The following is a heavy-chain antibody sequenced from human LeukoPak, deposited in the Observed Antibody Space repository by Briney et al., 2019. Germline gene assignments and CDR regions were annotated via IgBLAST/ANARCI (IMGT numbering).Heavy chain of an antibody. CDR1: GFTFSSYW. CDR3: STGSGHAFDI. Sequence: GGSLRLSCAASGFTFSSYWMHWVRQVPGKGLVWVSRVNSDGSSTSYADSVKGRFTISRDNAKNTLYVQMNSLRAEDTAVYYCSTGSGHAFDIWGRGTMVTVSS. D-gene: IGHD3-10*01. J-gene: IGHJ3*02. CDR2: VNSDGSST. V-gene: IGHV3-74*01.